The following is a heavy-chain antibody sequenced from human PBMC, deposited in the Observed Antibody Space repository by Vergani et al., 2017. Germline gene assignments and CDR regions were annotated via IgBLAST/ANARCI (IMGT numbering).Heavy chain of an antibody. CDR1: GFTFSSYA. J-gene: IGHJ3*02. CDR3: AKAGLRPWSGYPQLWAVDAFDI. V-gene: IGHV3-23*03. Sequence: EVQLLESGGGLVQPGGSLRLSCAASGFTFSSYAMSWVRQAPGKGLEWVSVIYSGGSSTYYADSVKGRFTISRDNSKNTLYLQMNSLRAEDTAVYYCAKAGLRPWSGYPQLWAVDAFDIWGQGTMVTVSS. CDR2: IYSGGSST. D-gene: IGHD3-3*01.